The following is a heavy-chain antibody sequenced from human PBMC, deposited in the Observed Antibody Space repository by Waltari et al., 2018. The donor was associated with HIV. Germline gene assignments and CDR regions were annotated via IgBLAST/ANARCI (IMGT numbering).Heavy chain of an antibody. J-gene: IGHJ2*01. CDR1: GFTFSSYG. V-gene: IGHV3-33*08. Sequence: QVQLVESGGGVVQPGRSLRLSCAAFGFTFSSYGMHWVRQAPGKGLEWVAVIWYDGSNKYHADSVKGRFTISRDNSKNTLYLQMKTLRAEDTAVYYCARDPGYGDYDIGWDFDLWGRGTLVTVSS. CDR3: ARDPGYGDYDIGWDFDL. D-gene: IGHD4-17*01. CDR2: IWYDGSNK.